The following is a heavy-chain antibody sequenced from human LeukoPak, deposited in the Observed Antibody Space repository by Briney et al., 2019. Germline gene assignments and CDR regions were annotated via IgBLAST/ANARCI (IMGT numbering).Heavy chain of an antibody. J-gene: IGHJ6*02. V-gene: IGHV4-30-2*01. Sequence: SQTLSLTCAVSGGSISSGGYSWSWIRQPPGKGLEWIGYIYHSGSTYYHPSLKSRVTISVDRSKNQFSLRLSSVTAADTAVYYCARGPSITMIVVDKYYYYGMDVWGQGTTVTVSS. D-gene: IGHD3-22*01. CDR1: GGSISSGGYS. CDR3: ARGPSITMIVVDKYYYYGMDV. CDR2: IYHSGST.